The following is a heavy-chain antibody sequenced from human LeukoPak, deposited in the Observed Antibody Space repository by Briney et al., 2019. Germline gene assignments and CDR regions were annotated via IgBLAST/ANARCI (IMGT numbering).Heavy chain of an antibody. CDR2: INPNSGGT. J-gene: IGHJ4*02. CDR1: GYTFTGYY. CDR3: ARGPPYCSSTSCRFFDY. V-gene: IGHV1-2*02. Sequence: ASVKVSCKASGYTFTGYYMHWVRPAPGQGLGGMGWINPNSGGTNYAQKFQGRVTMTRDTSISTAYMELSRLRSDDTAVYYCARGPPYCSSTSCRFFDYWGQGTLVTVSS. D-gene: IGHD2-2*01.